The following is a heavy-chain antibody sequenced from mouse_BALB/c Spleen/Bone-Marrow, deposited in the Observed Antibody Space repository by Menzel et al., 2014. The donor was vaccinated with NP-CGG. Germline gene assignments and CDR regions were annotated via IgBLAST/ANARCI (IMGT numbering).Heavy chain of an antibody. J-gene: IGHJ4*01. Sequence: VQLHQSGAELVRPGSSVTISCKAFGYAFSNYGLNWVKQRPGQGLAWIGQIYPGDGETNYNGEFEGRVTLTADKSSSTAYMQVSSLTSEDSAVEFCAIVNDYGIGYAMGFWAQGTSV. CDR1: GYAFSNYG. V-gene: IGHV1-80*01. CDR3: AIVNDYGIGYAMGF. D-gene: IGHD2-4*01. CDR2: IYPGDGET.